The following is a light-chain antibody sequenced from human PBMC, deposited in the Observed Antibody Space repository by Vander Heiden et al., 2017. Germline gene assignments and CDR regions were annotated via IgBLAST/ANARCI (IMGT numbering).Light chain of an antibody. CDR3: QHYGTSGST. V-gene: IGKV3-20*01. CDR1: QSISSSY. J-gene: IGKJ2*02. CDR2: GAS. Sequence: IVLTLSPGTLSLSPGERATLSCRASQSISSSYLAWYQQKPGQAPRLLIYGASTRATGIPDRFGGSGSGTDFTLTISRLEPEDVALYYCQHYGTSGSTFGQGTKLEIK.